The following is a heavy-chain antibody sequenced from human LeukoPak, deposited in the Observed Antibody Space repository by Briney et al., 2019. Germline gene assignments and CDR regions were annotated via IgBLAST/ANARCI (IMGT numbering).Heavy chain of an antibody. D-gene: IGHD5-18*01. V-gene: IGHV3-74*01. CDR1: GFTFSSYW. CDR3: AREYSYGDTFDY. CDR2: INSDGSST. J-gene: IGHJ4*02. Sequence: PGGSLRLSCAASGFTFSSYWMHWVRQAPGKGLVWVSRINSDGSSTSYADSVKGRFTISRDNAKNTLYLQMNSLRAEDTAVCYCAREYSYGDTFDYWGQGTLVTVSS.